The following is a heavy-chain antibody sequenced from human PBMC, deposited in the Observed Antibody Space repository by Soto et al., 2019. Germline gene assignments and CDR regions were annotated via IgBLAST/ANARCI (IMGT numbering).Heavy chain of an antibody. Sequence: QITLKESGPTLVKPTQTLTLTCTFSGFSLTTDGVGVDWIRQPPGKALEWLGLIYWNDEKRYRPSLQSRLTITKDTSRNQVLLTMTNMDRVDTATYYCAHRTTATSGLNWGQGTLVTVSS. CDR1: GFSLTTDGVG. CDR2: IYWNDEK. J-gene: IGHJ4*02. D-gene: IGHD4-4*01. V-gene: IGHV2-5*01. CDR3: AHRTTATSGLN.